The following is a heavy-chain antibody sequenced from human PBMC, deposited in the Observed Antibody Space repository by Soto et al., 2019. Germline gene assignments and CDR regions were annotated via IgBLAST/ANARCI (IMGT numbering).Heavy chain of an antibody. CDR1: GYTLTELS. V-gene: IGHV1-24*01. J-gene: IGHJ6*01. CDR2: FDPEDGET. Sequence: ASVKVSCKVSGYTLTELSMHWERQAPGKGLEWMGGFDPEDGETIDAQKFQGRVNMTECTSVDTDHMELSSMRSEDKAVDFCQSDYYDSSSYYVCYGMDIWGQGTTVTVSS. CDR3: QSDYYDSSSYYVCYGMDI. D-gene: IGHD3-22*01.